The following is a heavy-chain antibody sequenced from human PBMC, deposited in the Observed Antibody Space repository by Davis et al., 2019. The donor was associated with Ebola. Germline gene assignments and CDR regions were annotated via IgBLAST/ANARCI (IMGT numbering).Heavy chain of an antibody. D-gene: IGHD3-10*01. CDR2: INHSGST. V-gene: IGHV4-34*01. Sequence: PGGSLRLSCTVSGGSISSYYWSWIRQPAGKGLEWIGEINHSGSTNYNPSLKSRVTISVDTSKNQFSLKLSSVTAADTAVYYCARGRGRGWGWFDPWGQGTLVTVSS. J-gene: IGHJ5*02. CDR3: ARGRGRGWGWFDP. CDR1: GGSISSYY.